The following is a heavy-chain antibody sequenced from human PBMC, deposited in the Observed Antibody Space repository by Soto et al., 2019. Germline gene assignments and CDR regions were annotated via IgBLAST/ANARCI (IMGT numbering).Heavy chain of an antibody. CDR3: AKGDYDFWSGYSYYYYGMDV. J-gene: IGHJ6*02. V-gene: IGHV3-30*18. D-gene: IGHD3-3*01. Sequence: HPGGSLRLSCAASGFTFSSYGMHWVRQAPGKGLEWVAVISYDGSNKYYADSVKGRFTISRDNSKNTLYLQMNSLRAEDTAVYYCAKGDYDFWSGYSYYYYGMDVWGQGTTVTVSS. CDR1: GFTFSSYG. CDR2: ISYDGSNK.